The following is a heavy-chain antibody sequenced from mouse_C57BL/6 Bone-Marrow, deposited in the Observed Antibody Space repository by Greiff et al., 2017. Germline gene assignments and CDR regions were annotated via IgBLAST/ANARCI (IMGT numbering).Heavy chain of an antibody. CDR3: ARHYSNYPYYAMDY. CDR1: GFTFSDYG. CDR2: ISNLAYSI. V-gene: IGHV5-15*01. Sequence: EVKVVESGGGLVQPGGSLKLSCAASGFTFSDYGMAWVRQAPRKGPEWVAFISNLAYSIYYADTVTGRFTISRENAKNTLYLEMSSLRSEDTAMYYCARHYSNYPYYAMDYWGQGTSVTVSS. J-gene: IGHJ4*01. D-gene: IGHD2-5*01.